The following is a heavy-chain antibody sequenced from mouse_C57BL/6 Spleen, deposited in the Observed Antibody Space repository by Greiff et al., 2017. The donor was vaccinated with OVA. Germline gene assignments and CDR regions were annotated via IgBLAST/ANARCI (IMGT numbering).Heavy chain of an antibody. J-gene: IGHJ3*01. CDR3: ARKPYYGYDGAWFAY. D-gene: IGHD2-9*01. CDR1: GYSITSGYY. Sequence: VQLKESGPGLVKPSQSLSLTCSVTGYSITSGYYWNWIRQFPGNKLEWMGYISYDGSNNYNPSLKNRISITRDTSKNQFFLKLNSVTTEDTATYYCARKPYYGYDGAWFAYWGQGTLVTVSA. CDR2: ISYDGSN. V-gene: IGHV3-6*01.